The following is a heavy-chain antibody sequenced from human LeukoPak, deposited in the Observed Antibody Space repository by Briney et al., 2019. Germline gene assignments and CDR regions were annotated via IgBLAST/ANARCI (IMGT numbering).Heavy chain of an antibody. J-gene: IGHJ4*02. Sequence: PSETLSLTCTVSGGSISSSSYYWGWIRQPPGKGLEWIGSIYYSGSTYYNPSLKSRVTISVDTSKNQFSLKLSSVTAADTAVYYCARGRYSSGWYKQPVKYWGQGTLVTVSS. CDR2: IYYSGST. CDR1: GGSISSSSYY. CDR3: ARGRYSSGWYKQPVKY. V-gene: IGHV4-39*01. D-gene: IGHD6-19*01.